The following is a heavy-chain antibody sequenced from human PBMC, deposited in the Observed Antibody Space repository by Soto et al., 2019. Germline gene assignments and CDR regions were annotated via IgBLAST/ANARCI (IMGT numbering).Heavy chain of an antibody. J-gene: IGHJ6*02. V-gene: IGHV3-74*01. CDR2: INSDGSST. Sequence: PGGSLRLSCAASGFTFSSYWMHWVRQAPGKGLVWVSRINSDGSSTSYADSVKGRFTISRDNAKNTLYLQMNSLRAEDTAVYYCARGAYGSGGYYYYGMDVWGQGTTVTV. CDR3: ARGAYGSGGYYYYGMDV. D-gene: IGHD3-10*01. CDR1: GFTFSSYW.